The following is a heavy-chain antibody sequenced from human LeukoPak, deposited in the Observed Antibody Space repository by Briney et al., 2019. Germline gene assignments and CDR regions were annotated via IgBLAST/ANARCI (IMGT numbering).Heavy chain of an antibody. D-gene: IGHD2-8*01. CDR2: INPSDGTT. V-gene: IGHV1-46*01. CDR3: ARIHKYCNDGVCSDY. CDR1: GYTFTGYY. J-gene: IGHJ4*02. Sequence: ASVKVSCKASGYTFTGYYMHWVRQAPGQGLEWVGIINPSDGTTSYAQKFQGRVIMTRDTSTSTVYMELRGLRSEDTAVFYCARIHKYCNDGVCSDYWGQGTLVTVSS.